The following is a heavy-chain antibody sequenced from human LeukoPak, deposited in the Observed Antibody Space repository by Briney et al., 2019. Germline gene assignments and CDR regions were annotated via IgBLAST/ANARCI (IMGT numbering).Heavy chain of an antibody. CDR1: GFTVCSSY. CDR3: ARRSTVTRDVDI. J-gene: IGHJ3*02. Sequence: GGSLRLSCAASGFTVCSSYMIWVRQAPGKGLEWVSVIYSDDSGGDTYYADSVKGRFTISRDNSKNTVYLQLNSLRAEDTAVYYCARRSTVTRDVDIWGQGTMVTVSS. V-gene: IGHV3-66*04. CDR2: IYSDDSGGDT. D-gene: IGHD4-17*01.